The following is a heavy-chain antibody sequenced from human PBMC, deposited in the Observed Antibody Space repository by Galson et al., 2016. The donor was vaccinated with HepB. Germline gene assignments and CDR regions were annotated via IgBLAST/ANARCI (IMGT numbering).Heavy chain of an antibody. D-gene: IGHD6-19*01. CDR3: ATAYSSGWYFAY. V-gene: IGHV3-48*02. CDR2: ISYSSTI. CDR1: GFTFSSYS. J-gene: IGHJ4*02. Sequence: LRLSCAASGFTFSSYSMNWVRQAPGKGLEWVSYISYSSTIYYADSVKGRFTISRDNAKNSLYLQVNSLRDEDTAVYYCATAYSSGWYFAYWGQGTLVTVSS.